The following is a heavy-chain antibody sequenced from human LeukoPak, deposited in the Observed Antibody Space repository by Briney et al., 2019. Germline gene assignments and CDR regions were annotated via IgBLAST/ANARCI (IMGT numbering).Heavy chain of an antibody. CDR1: GYTFTSYG. CDR2: IGAYNANT. V-gene: IGHV1-18*01. J-gene: IGHJ4*02. D-gene: IGHD1-26*01. Sequence: ASVKVSCKASGYTFTSYGISWVRQAPGEGLEWMGWIGAYNANTNYAQKLQSRVTMTTDTSTSTAYKELRSLRSDDTAVYYCARDLTLDRSYRPSLFFDYWGQETLVTVSS. CDR3: ARDLTLDRSYRPSLFFDY.